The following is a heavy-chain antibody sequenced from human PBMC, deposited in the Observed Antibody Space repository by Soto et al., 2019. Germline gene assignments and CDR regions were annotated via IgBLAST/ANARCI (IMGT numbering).Heavy chain of an antibody. J-gene: IGHJ5*02. D-gene: IGHD3-3*01. CDR1: GYTFTSYG. CDR2: ISAYNGNT. V-gene: IGHV1-18*01. Sequence: ASVTVSCKASGYTFTSYGSSWVRQAPGQGLEWMGWISAYNGNTNYAQKLQGRVTMTTDTSTSTAYMELRSLRSDDTAVYYCARGPSITIFGVAPGWFDPWGQGTLVTVPQ. CDR3: ARGPSITIFGVAPGWFDP.